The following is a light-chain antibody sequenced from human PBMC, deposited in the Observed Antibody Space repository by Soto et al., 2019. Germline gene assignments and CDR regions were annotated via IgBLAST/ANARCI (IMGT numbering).Light chain of an antibody. V-gene: IGLV4-69*01. CDR1: SGHSSYA. J-gene: IGLJ2*01. Sequence: QLVLTQSPSASASLGASVKLTCTLSSGHSSYAIAWHQQQPEKGPRYLMKLNSDGSHSKGDGIPDRFSGSSSGAERYLTISSLQSEDEADYYCQTWGTGIQVFGGWTKLNVL. CDR3: QTWGTGIQV. CDR2: LNSDGSH.